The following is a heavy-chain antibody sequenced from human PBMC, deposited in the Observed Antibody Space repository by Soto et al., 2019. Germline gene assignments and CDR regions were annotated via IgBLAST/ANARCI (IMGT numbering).Heavy chain of an antibody. J-gene: IGHJ5*02. CDR3: XRVGGINWFAP. CDR1: GGSISSGGYY. CDR2: IYYSGST. V-gene: IGHV4-31*03. Sequence: TXSLTCTVSGGSISSGGYYWSWIRQHPGKGLEWIGYIYYSGSTYYNPSLKSRVTISVDTSKNQFSLKLSSVTAADTAVYYCXRVGGINWFAPWGQGTLVTVSS. D-gene: IGHD3-16*01.